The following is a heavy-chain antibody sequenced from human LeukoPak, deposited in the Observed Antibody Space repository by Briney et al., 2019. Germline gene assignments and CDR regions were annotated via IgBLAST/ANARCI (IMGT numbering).Heavy chain of an antibody. J-gene: IGHJ4*02. Sequence: ASVKVSCKVSGYTLTELSMHWVRQAPGKGLEWMGGFDPEDGETIYAQKFQGRVTMTEDTSTDTAYMELSSLRSEDTAVYYCATDKGSSSWYYFDYWGQGTLVTVSS. D-gene: IGHD6-13*01. V-gene: IGHV1-24*01. CDR2: FDPEDGET. CDR1: GYTLTELS. CDR3: ATDKGSSSWYYFDY.